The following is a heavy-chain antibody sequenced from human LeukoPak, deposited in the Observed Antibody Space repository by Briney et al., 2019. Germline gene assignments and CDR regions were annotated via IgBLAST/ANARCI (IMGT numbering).Heavy chain of an antibody. D-gene: IGHD5-12*01. J-gene: IGHJ6*02. CDR2: INHSGGT. CDR3: ARSLATIGYYYYYYGMDV. V-gene: IGHV4-34*01. Sequence: SETLSLTCAVYGGSFSGYYWSCIRHPPGKGPEWIGEINHSGGTNYNPSLTSRVTISVDTSKNQFSLKLSSVPAADTAVYYCARSLATIGYYYYYYGMDVWGQGTTVTVSS. CDR1: GGSFSGYY.